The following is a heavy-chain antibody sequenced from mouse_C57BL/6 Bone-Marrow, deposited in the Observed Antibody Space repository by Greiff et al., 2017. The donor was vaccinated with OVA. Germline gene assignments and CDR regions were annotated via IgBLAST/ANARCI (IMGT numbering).Heavy chain of an antibody. D-gene: IGHD2-4*01. J-gene: IGHJ2*01. Sequence: QVQLKESGAELVRPGTSVKMSCKASGYTFTNYWIGWAKQRPGHGLAWIGDIYPGGGYTNYNEKFKGKATLTADKSSSTAYMQFSSLTSEDSAIYYCARGGLRHFDYWGQGTTLTVSS. V-gene: IGHV1-63*01. CDR1: GYTFTNYW. CDR2: IYPGGGYT. CDR3: ARGGLRHFDY.